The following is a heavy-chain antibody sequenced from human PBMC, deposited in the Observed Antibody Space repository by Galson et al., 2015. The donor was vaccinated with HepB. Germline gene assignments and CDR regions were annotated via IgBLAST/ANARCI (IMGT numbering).Heavy chain of an antibody. CDR2: IIPIFGTA. CDR3: ARRAGGEQQLVRGPDYYYYGMDV. V-gene: IGHV1-69*01. J-gene: IGHJ6*02. Sequence: SCKASGGTFSSYAISWVRQAPGQGLEWMGGIIPIFGTANYAQKFQGRVTITADESTSTAYMELSSLRSEDTAVYYCARRAGGEQQLVRGPDYYYYGMDVWGQGTTVTVSS. CDR1: GGTFSSYA. D-gene: IGHD6-13*01.